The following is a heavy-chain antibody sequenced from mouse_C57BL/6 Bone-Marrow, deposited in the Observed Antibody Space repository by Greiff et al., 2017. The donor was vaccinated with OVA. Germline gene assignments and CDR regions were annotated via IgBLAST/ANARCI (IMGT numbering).Heavy chain of an antibody. J-gene: IGHJ3*01. Sequence: EVKLLESGGGLVQPGGSMKLSCVASGFTFSNYWMNWVRQSPEKGLEWVAQIRLKSDNYATHYAESVKGRFTISRDDSKSSVYLQMNNLRAEDTGIYYCTPLRSGFAYWGQGTLVTVSA. CDR1: GFTFSNYW. CDR3: TPLRSGFAY. V-gene: IGHV6-3*01. CDR2: IRLKSDNYAT. D-gene: IGHD1-1*01.